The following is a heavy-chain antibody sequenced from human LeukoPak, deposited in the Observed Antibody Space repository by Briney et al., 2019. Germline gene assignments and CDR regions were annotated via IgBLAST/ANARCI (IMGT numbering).Heavy chain of an antibody. CDR3: AKAVGVVAETTDSDY. CDR2: ISGSGGST. CDR1: GFTFSSYA. Sequence: PGGSLRLSCAASGFTFSSYAMSWVRQAPGKGLEWVSAISGSGGSTYYADSVKGRFTISRDNSKNTLYMQMNSLRAEDTAVYYCAKAVGVVAETTDSDYWGQGTLVTVSS. V-gene: IGHV3-23*01. J-gene: IGHJ4*02. D-gene: IGHD5-12*01.